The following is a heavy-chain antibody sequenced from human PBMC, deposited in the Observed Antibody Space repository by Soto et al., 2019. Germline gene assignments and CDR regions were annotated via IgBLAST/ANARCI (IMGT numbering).Heavy chain of an antibody. V-gene: IGHV6-1*01. J-gene: IGHJ4*02. CDR3: ATEPLGTYYVNF. Sequence: SPTLSLTCATSGDSVSSYKAAWNWIRQSPSRGLEWLGRTYYRSKWYKDYAVSVRSRITVNPDTSKTQFPLQLNSVTPEDTGAYSCATEPLGTYYVNFCGQETLITVSS. CDR1: GDSVSSYKAA. D-gene: IGHD1-1*01. CDR2: TYYRSKWYK.